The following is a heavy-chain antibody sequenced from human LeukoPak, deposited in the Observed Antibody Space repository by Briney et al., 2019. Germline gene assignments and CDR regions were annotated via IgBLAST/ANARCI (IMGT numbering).Heavy chain of an antibody. V-gene: IGHV4-39*07. J-gene: IGHJ2*01. Sequence: SETLSLTCTVSGGSISSSSYCWGWIRQPPGKGLEWIGSIYYSGDTYYNPSLKSRRVTISVDTSKNQFSLQLSSVTAADTAVYYYARDRDSSGLRDFDLWGRGTLVTVSA. CDR1: GGSISSSSYC. CDR3: ARDRDSSGLRDFDL. D-gene: IGHD3-22*01. CDR2: IYYSGDT.